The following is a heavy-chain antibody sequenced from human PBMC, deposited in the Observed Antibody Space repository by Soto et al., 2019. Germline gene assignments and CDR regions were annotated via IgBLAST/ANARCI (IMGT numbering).Heavy chain of an antibody. CDR3: ARAADILTGSDAFAI. V-gene: IGHV3-11*05. J-gene: IGHJ3*02. D-gene: IGHD3-9*01. CDR1: GFSFSDYY. Sequence: GSLRLSCAASGFSFSDYYMSWIRQAPGKGLEWVSYISSVNNYTNYADSVKGRFTISRDNAKNSLYLQMNSLRAEDTAVYYCARAADILTGSDAFAIWGQGTMVTVSS. CDR2: ISSVNNYT.